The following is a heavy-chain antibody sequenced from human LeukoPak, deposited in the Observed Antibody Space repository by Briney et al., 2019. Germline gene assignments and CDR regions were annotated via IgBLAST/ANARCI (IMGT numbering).Heavy chain of an antibody. CDR2: ISSSSNTI. CDR3: AGAMVRAYGMDV. CDR1: GFTFSTYT. D-gene: IGHD3-10*01. V-gene: IGHV3-48*02. J-gene: IGHJ6*02. Sequence: GGSLRLSCAPSGFTFSTYTMNWVRQAPGKGLEWVPSISSSSNTIYYADSVNGRFTISRDNAKNSLYLQMNSLRDEDTAVYYCAGAMVRAYGMDVWGQGTTVTVSS.